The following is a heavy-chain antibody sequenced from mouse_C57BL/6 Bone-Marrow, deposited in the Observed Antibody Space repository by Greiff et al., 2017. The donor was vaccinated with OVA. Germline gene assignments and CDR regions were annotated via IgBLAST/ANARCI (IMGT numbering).Heavy chain of an antibody. CDR2: INSDGGST. Sequence: EVQGVESGGGLVQPGESLKLSCESNEYEFPSHDMSWVRKTPEKRLELVAAINSDGGSTYYPDTMERRFIISRDNTKKTLYLQMSRLRSEDTALYYCGRQGYYCNHEGGYFDGWGTGTTVTVSS. J-gene: IGHJ1*03. CDR1: EYEFPSHD. V-gene: IGHV5-2*01. CDR3: GRQGYYCNHEGGYFDG. D-gene: IGHD2-1*01.